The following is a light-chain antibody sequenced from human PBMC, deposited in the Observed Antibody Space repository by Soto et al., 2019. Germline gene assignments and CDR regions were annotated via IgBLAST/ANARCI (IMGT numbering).Light chain of an antibody. CDR2: DAS. V-gene: IGKV3-11*01. J-gene: IGKJ4*01. CDR3: QQRSNWPS. CDR1: QRVSSY. Sequence: EIVLTQSPATLSLSPGERATLSCRASQRVSSYLAWYQQKPGQAPRLLIYDASNRATGIPARFSGSGSGTDFTLTISSLEPEDFAVYHCQQRSNWPSFGGGTKVDIK.